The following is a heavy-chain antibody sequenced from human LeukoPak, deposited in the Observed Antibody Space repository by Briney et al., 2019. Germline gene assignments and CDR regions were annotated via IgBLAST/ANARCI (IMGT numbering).Heavy chain of an antibody. Sequence: GGSLILSCTASGFSVSGNYISWVRQAPGQGLEWVSVTYGGGSTYYADSVKGRFTISRDNSKNTLFLQMNSLRAEDTAVYYCARGGRDAFDIWGQGTMVTVSS. V-gene: IGHV3-53*01. J-gene: IGHJ3*02. CDR1: GFSVSGNY. CDR3: ARGGRDAFDI. CDR2: TYGGGST.